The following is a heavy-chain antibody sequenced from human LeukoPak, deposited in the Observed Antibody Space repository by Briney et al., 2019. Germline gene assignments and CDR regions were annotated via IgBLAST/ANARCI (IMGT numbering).Heavy chain of an antibody. CDR2: IYYSGST. CDR1: GYSISSGYY. V-gene: IGHV4-31*03. J-gene: IGHJ5*02. CDR3: ARVGVVVPAAMGDNWFDP. Sequence: SETLSLTCTVSGYSISSGYYWGWIRQHPGKGLEWIGYIYYSGSTYYNPSLKSRVTISVDTSKNQFSLKLSSVTAADTAVYYCARVGVVVPAAMGDNWFDPWGQGTLVTVSS. D-gene: IGHD2-2*01.